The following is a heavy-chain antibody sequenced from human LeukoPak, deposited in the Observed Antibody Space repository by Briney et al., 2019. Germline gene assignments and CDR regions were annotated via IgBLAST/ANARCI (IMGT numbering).Heavy chain of an antibody. CDR1: GFTFSSYA. CDR2: ISGSGGSR. CDR3: AKDRDYDSSGAFDY. Sequence: GGSLRPSCAAAGFTFSSYAMSWVRQAPGKGLEWVSAISGSGGSRYYADSVKGRFTISRDNSKNTLYLQMNSLRAEDTAVYYCAKDRDYDSSGAFDYWGQGTLVTVSS. D-gene: IGHD3-22*01. J-gene: IGHJ4*02. V-gene: IGHV3-23*01.